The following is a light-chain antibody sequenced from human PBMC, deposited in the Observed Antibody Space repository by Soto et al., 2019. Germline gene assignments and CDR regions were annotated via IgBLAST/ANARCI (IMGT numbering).Light chain of an antibody. Sequence: EIVLTQSPGTLSLSPGERATLSCRASHSVSGNFLAWYQQRPGQAPRLLIYGASSRAADIPDRFSDSGSGTDFTLTISRLEPEDFAVYFCQQYGNSPGTFGQGTKLEIK. V-gene: IGKV3-20*01. CDR1: HSVSGNF. J-gene: IGKJ2*01. CDR2: GAS. CDR3: QQYGNSPGT.